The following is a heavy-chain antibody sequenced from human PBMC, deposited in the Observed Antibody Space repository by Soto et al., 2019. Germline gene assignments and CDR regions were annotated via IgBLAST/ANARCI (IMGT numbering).Heavy chain of an antibody. V-gene: IGHV1-18*01. CDR1: SYNFASYG. J-gene: IGHJ4*02. CDR2: ISAYNGNT. D-gene: IGHD6-13*01. CDR3: ARVIAAAADFDY. Sequence: QVQLVQSGAEVKKPGASVKVSCKASSYNFASYGISWVRQAPGQGLEWMGWISAYNGNTNYAQKLQGSVTMTTDTSTCTAYMELRSLRSDDTAVYYCARVIAAAADFDYWGQGTLVTVSS.